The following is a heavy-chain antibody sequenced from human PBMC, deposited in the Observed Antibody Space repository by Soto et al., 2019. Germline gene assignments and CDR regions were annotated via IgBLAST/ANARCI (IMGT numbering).Heavy chain of an antibody. CDR2: IIPIFGTA. CDR1: GGTFSSYA. J-gene: IGHJ3*02. D-gene: IGHD6-19*01. Sequence: ASVKVSSKAAGGTFSSYAIIWVRQAPGQGLEWMGGIIPIFGTANYAQKFQGRATITADESTSTAYMELSSLRSEDTAVYYCARSIAVVDDAFDIWGQGKRVTVSS. CDR3: ARSIAVVDDAFDI. V-gene: IGHV1-69*01.